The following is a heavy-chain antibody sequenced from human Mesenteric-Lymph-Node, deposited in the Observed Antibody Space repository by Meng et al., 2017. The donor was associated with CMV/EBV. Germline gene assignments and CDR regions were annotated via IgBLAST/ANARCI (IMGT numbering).Heavy chain of an antibody. Sequence: GESLKISCTTSGFTFNTYAFNWVRQAPGKGLEWVSGISISGSTFYTDSVKGRFTISRDNSNNTVYLQMNSLRTDDSALYYCARKNFCDPWGQGTLVTVSS. CDR2: ISISGST. CDR1: GFTFNTYA. CDR3: ARKNFCDP. J-gene: IGHJ5*02. V-gene: IGHV3-23*01.